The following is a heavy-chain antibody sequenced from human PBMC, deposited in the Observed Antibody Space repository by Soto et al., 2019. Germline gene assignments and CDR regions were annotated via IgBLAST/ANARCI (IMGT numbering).Heavy chain of an antibody. Sequence: EVQLVESGGGLVQPGGSLRLSCAASGFTVSSNYMSWVRQAPGKGLEWVSVIYSGGSAYYADSVKGRFTISSDNSKNTLYLQMNSLRAEDTAVYYCARHGYSYGWGYFDYWCQGTLVTVSS. CDR1: GFTVSSNY. CDR3: ARHGYSYGWGYFDY. D-gene: IGHD5-18*01. V-gene: IGHV3-66*04. J-gene: IGHJ4*02. CDR2: IYSGGSA.